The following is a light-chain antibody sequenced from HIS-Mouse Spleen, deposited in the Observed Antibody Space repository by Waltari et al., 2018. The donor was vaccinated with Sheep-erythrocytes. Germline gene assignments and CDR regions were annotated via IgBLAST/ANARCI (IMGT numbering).Light chain of an antibody. J-gene: IGKJ4*01. CDR2: WAS. V-gene: IGKV4-1*01. Sequence: DIVMTQSPDSLPVSLGESATTHSMSRQGVLYISNNKNYLAWYQQTPGQPPKLLIYWASTRESGVPDRFSGSGSGTDFTLTISSLQAEDVAVYYCQQYYSTLTFGGGTKVEIK. CDR3: QQYYSTLT. CDR1: QGVLYISNNKNY.